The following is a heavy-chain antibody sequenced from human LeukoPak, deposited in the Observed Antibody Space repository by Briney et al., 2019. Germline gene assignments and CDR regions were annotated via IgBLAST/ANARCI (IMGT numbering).Heavy chain of an antibody. CDR3: LRDLTYGGVSSPDC. CDR1: GYTFTDYY. V-gene: IGHV1-2*02. J-gene: IGHJ4*02. D-gene: IGHD4/OR15-4a*01. Sequence: ASVKVSCKASGYTFTDYYMHWVRQAPGQGLEWMGWINPNNGDTTYAQKFQGRVTMTRDTSISTAYMELGRLTSDDTAMYFCLRDLTYGGVSSPDCWGQGSLVIVSS. CDR2: INPNNGDT.